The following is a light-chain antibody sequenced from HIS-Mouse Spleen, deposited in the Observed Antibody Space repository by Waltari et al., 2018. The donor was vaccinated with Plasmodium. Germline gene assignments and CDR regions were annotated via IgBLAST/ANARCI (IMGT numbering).Light chain of an antibody. V-gene: IGLV2-23*01. Sequence: QSALTQPASVSGSPGQSITISCTGTSSDVGRYNLVSWYQQHPGKAPKLMIYEGIKRPSGGSNSFSGAKSGNTASMTISGLQAEDEADYYCCSYAGSSTYWVFGGGTKLTVL. CDR2: EGI. CDR1: SSDVGRYNL. CDR3: CSYAGSSTYWV. J-gene: IGLJ3*02.